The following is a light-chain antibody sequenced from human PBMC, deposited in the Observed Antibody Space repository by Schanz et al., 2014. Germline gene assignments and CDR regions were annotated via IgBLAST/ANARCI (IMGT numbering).Light chain of an antibody. CDR2: EVT. J-gene: IGLJ3*02. Sequence: QSALTQPPSASGSPGQSVTISCTGTSSDIGGYNYVSWYQQHPGEAPKLMLYEVTKRPSGVPDRFSGSKSGNTASLTVSGLQAEDEADYHCCSYAGGYTVFGGGTKLTVL. V-gene: IGLV2-8*01. CDR1: SSDIGGYNY. CDR3: CSYAGGYTV.